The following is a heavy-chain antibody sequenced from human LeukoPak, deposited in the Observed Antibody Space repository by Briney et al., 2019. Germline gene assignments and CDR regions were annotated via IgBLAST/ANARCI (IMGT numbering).Heavy chain of an antibody. CDR1: GFTFSSYG. CDR3: AKDCSIQLWLSISPGYCY. CDR2: IRYDGSKK. Sequence: GGSLRLSCAASGFTFSSYGMHWVRQAPCKGLEWVAFIRYDGSKKYYADSVNGRFTFSRDNSKNTLYLQMNSLRDEETAIYYCAKDCSIQLWLSISPGYCYWGQGTLVTVSS. J-gene: IGHJ4*02. V-gene: IGHV3-30*02. D-gene: IGHD5-18*01.